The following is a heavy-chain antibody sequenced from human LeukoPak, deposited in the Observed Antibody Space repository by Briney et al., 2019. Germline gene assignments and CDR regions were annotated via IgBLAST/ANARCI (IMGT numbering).Heavy chain of an antibody. Sequence: GGSLRLSCAASGFTFDDYAMHWVRQAPGKGLEWVSGISWNSGSIGYADSVKGRFTISRDNAKNSLYLQMNSLRAEDTALYYCAGRKYDSSGRLFDYWGQGTLVTVSS. D-gene: IGHD3-22*01. CDR2: ISWNSGSI. CDR3: AGRKYDSSGRLFDY. V-gene: IGHV3-9*01. J-gene: IGHJ4*02. CDR1: GFTFDDYA.